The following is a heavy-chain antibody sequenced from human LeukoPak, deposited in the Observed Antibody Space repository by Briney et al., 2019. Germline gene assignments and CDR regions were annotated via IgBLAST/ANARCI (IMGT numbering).Heavy chain of an antibody. CDR3: ARDSSSWYGAWFDP. CDR1: GGSISSGSYY. V-gene: IGHV4-61*02. D-gene: IGHD6-13*01. Sequence: SETLSLTCTVSGGSISSGSYYWSWIRQPAGKGLEWIGRIYSSDSTNYNPSLKSRVTISLDTSKNQFSLKLSSVTAADTAVYYCARDSSSWYGAWFDPWGQGTLVTVSS. J-gene: IGHJ5*02. CDR2: IYSSDST.